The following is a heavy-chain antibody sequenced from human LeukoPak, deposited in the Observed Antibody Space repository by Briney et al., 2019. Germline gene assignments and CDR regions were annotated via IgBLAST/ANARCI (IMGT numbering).Heavy chain of an antibody. CDR3: ARGVDSSSWCVGMDV. J-gene: IGHJ6*02. Sequence: SQTLSLTCTVSGGSISRGGYYWSWIRQHPGKGLEWIGYIYYSRSTYYNPSLKSRVTISVDTSKNQFSLKLRSVTAADTAVYYCARGVDSSSWCVGMDVWGQGTTVTVSS. CDR2: IYYSRST. V-gene: IGHV4-31*03. D-gene: IGHD6-13*01. CDR1: GGSISRGGYY.